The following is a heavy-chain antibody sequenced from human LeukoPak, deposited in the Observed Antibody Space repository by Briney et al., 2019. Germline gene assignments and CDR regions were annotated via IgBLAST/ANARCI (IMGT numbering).Heavy chain of an antibody. Sequence: PGGSLRLSCAASGFTFSNYNMNWVRQAPGKGLEWVSSITSSSTYIFYADSVKGRFTISRDNAKNSLYLQMNSLRAEDTAVYYCAKDDGLIMFSSWGHGTLVTVSS. CDR1: GFTFSNYN. CDR3: AKDDGLIMFSS. V-gene: IGHV3-21*04. J-gene: IGHJ5*01. D-gene: IGHD3/OR15-3a*01. CDR2: ITSSSTYI.